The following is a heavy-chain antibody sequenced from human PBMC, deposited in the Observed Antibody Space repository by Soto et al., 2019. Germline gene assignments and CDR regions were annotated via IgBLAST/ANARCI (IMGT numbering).Heavy chain of an antibody. Sequence: SQTPSLTCAISGDSVSSNSAAWNWIRQSPSRGLEWLGRTYYRSKWYNDYAVSVKSRITINPDTSKNQLYLQLNSVTHEDTAVYYCASIITGPTPEHACGQATPLTVSS. CDR2: TYYRSKWYN. D-gene: IGHD1-7*01. CDR3: ASIITGPTPEHA. V-gene: IGHV6-1*01. J-gene: IGHJ6*02. CDR1: GDSVSSNSAA.